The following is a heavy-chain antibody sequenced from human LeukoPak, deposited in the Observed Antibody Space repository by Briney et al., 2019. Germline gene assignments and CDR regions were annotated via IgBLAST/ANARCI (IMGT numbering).Heavy chain of an antibody. Sequence: GGSLRLSCAATGFTFKDYGMHWVRQPPGKGLEWVSSINWNGGGTDYADSVKGQFTISRDNAKNSLYLQLSSLRPEDTASYYCAKHMRATNTYSFFGLDVWGQGTTVTVSS. V-gene: IGHV3-9*01. D-gene: IGHD1-26*01. CDR1: GFTFKDYG. J-gene: IGHJ6*02. CDR3: AKHMRATNTYSFFGLDV. CDR2: INWNGGGT.